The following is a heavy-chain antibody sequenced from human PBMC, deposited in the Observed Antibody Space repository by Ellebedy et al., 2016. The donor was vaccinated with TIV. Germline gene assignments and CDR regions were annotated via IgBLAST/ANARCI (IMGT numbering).Heavy chain of an antibody. CDR1: GGSMKNFY. CDR2: IHYSGST. Sequence: MPSETLSLTCTVSGGSMKNFYWTWIRQPPGKGLEWIGYIHYSGSTNYNPSLKSRLTMSVDTSKNHFSLNLHSVTAADTAVYYCARDDGNNWFDPWGQGTLVTVSP. V-gene: IGHV4-59*01. J-gene: IGHJ5*02. CDR3: ARDDGNNWFDP. D-gene: IGHD4-17*01.